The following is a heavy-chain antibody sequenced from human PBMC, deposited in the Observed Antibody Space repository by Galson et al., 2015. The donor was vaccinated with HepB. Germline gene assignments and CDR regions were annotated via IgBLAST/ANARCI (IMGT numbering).Heavy chain of an antibody. D-gene: IGHD6-19*01. V-gene: IGHV3-7*03. CDR3: ARGAAGAGDY. CDR1: GFTFSNYW. CDR2: INTYGNDK. J-gene: IGHJ4*02. Sequence: SLRLSCAASGFTFSNYWMNWVRQAPGKGLEWVANINTYGNDKHYLDSVKGRFTISRDNARNSLYLQIDSLTAEDTAIYYCARGAAGAGDYWGQGTLVTVSS.